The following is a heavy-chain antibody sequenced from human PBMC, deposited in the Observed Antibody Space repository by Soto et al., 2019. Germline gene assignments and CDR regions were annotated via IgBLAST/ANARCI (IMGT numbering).Heavy chain of an antibody. CDR1: GFILSDYA. D-gene: IGHD2-21*01. CDR3: AKRARDCYNSPFDY. V-gene: IGHV3-23*01. J-gene: IGHJ4*02. CDR2: ISGGGET. Sequence: EVQLLESGGGLVQPGGSLRLSCAASGFILSDYAMNWVRQAPGKGLEGVSDISGGGETHYTESVKGRFTVSRDNSRNTMYLQMNSLRVDDTAIYYCAKRARDCYNSPFDYWGQGILVTVSS.